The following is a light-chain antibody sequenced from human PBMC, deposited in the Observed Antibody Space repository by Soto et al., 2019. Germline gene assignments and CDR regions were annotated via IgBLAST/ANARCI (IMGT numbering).Light chain of an antibody. CDR3: QQSYSYPWT. CDR1: QSISTY. J-gene: IGKJ1*01. CDR2: AAS. V-gene: IGKV1-39*01. Sequence: DIQMTQSPSSLSASVGDTVTITCGASQSISTYLNWYQQKPGKAPKLLINAASSLQSGVPSRFGGSGSGTDFTLTISCLPPEDSATYYCQQSYSYPWTFGQGTKVEIK.